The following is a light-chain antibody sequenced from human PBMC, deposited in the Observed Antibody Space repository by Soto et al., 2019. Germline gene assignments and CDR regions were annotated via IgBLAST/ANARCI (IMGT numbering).Light chain of an antibody. CDR1: NSDIGTYNY. V-gene: IGLV2-14*01. CDR3: SSYTSTSTLYV. Sequence: QSALTQPASVSGSPGQSITISCTGSNSDIGTYNYVSWYQQLPGKAPKLVISEVSNRPSGISGRFSGSKSGNAASLTISGLQAEDEATYYCSSYTSTSTLYVFXPGTKLTVL. J-gene: IGLJ1*01. CDR2: EVS.